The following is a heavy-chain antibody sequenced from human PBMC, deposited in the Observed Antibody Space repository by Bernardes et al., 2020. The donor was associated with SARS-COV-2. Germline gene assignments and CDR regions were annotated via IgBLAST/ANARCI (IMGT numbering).Heavy chain of an antibody. Sequence: GGSLRLSCAASGFTVSSNYMSWVRQAPGKGLEWFSVIYSGGSTDYADSVKGRFTISRDNSKNTLYLQMNSLRAEDTAVYYCARAPRSRAHFDYWGQGTLVTVSS. CDR2: IYSGGST. CDR1: GFTVSSNY. D-gene: IGHD2-2*01. V-gene: IGHV3-66*01. CDR3: ARAPRSRAHFDY. J-gene: IGHJ4*02.